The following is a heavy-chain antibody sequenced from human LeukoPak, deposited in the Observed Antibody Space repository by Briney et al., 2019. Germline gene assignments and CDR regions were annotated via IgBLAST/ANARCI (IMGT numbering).Heavy chain of an antibody. CDR1: GYTFTNYG. Sequence: ASVKVSCKASGYTFTNYGINWVRQAPGLGLEWMGQINPYNGNTIYALRLQGRVTLTTDTSPSTSYMELRSLTSADTAIYYCARVTGSSISSRSLLYWGQGTLVTVSS. V-gene: IGHV1-18*01. CDR2: INPYNGNT. CDR3: ARVTGSSISSRSLLY. D-gene: IGHD6-13*01. J-gene: IGHJ4*02.